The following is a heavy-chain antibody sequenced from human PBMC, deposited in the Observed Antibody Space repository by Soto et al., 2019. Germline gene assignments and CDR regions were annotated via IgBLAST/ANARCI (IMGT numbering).Heavy chain of an antibody. Sequence: ASETLSLTCTVSGGSISSSGYYWGWLRQPPGKGLEWIGNIYYSGSTNYNPSLKSRVTISVDTSKNQFSLKLSSVTAADTAVYYCARGGGIAAAIADYWGQGTLVTVSS. CDR2: IYYSGST. D-gene: IGHD6-13*01. CDR3: ARGGGIAAAIADY. J-gene: IGHJ4*02. CDR1: GGSISSSGYY. V-gene: IGHV4-39*07.